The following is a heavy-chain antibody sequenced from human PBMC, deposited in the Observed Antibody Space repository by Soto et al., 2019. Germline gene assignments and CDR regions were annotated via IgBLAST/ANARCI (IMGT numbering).Heavy chain of an antibody. J-gene: IGHJ1*01. Sequence: QVQLQESGPGLVKPSQTLSLTCTVSGGSISSGGHYWSWIRQHPEKGLEWIGYIYSSGTNYYNRSLGSRVTLPIDTSRHQFSRKLHSVTAEDTALLYCARDRECYIRIDFRGQGTLVTVSS. CDR3: ARDRECYIRIDF. CDR2: IYSSGTN. CDR1: GGSISSGGHY. V-gene: IGHV4-31*03. D-gene: IGHD2-15*01.